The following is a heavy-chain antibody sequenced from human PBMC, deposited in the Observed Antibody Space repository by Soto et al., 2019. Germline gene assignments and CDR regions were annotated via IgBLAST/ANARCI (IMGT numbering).Heavy chain of an antibody. J-gene: IGHJ6*04. V-gene: IGHV3-11*03. CDR3: ARSRGYSGSYYYYGMDV. Sequence: PGGSLRLSCAASGFTFSDYYMSWIRQAPGKGLEWVSYISSSSSYTNYADSVKGRFTISRDNAKNSLYLQMNSLRAEDTAVYYCARSRGYSGSYYYYGMDVWGKGTTVT. D-gene: IGHD5-18*01. CDR2: ISSSSSYT. CDR1: GFTFSDYY.